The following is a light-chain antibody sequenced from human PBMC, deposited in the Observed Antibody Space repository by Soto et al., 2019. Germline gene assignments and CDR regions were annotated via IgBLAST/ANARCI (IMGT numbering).Light chain of an antibody. V-gene: IGKV3-11*01. CDR2: DAS. CDR3: KQYGSSGK. CDR1: QSVSSY. J-gene: IGKJ1*01. Sequence: IVLTQSPATLSLSPGERSTLSCSASQSVSSYLAWYQQKPGHAPRLLIYDASNRATGIPARFSGSGSGTDFTLTTSRLEPEDFAVYYCKQYGSSGKFGQGTKVDIK.